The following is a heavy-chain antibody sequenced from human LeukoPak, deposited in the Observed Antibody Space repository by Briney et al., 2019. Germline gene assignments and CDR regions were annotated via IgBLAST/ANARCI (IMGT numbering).Heavy chain of an antibody. CDR1: GFTFSSYS. V-gene: IGHV3-21*01. Sequence: PGGSLRLSCAASGFTFSSYSMNWVRQAPGKGLEWVLSISSSSSYIYYADSVKGRFTISRDNAKNSLYLQMNSLRAEDTAVYYCATLPLGYCSGGSCYRWGQGTLVTVSS. J-gene: IGHJ5*02. CDR2: ISSSSSYI. D-gene: IGHD2-15*01. CDR3: ATLPLGYCSGGSCYR.